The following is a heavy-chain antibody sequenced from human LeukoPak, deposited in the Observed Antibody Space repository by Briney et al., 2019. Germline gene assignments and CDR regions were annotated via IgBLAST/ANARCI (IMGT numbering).Heavy chain of an antibody. J-gene: IGHJ3*01. CDR2: IYPGHSDT. V-gene: IGHV5-51*01. Sequence: GESLKISCKGSGQSFTNYWIGWVRQMPGKGLEWMGIIYPGHSDTRYSPSLQGQVTFSADKTISTAYLQWSTLKASDTAMYYCARQGPSQAFDVWGPGTMVTVSS. CDR1: GQSFTNYW. CDR3: ARQGPSQAFDV.